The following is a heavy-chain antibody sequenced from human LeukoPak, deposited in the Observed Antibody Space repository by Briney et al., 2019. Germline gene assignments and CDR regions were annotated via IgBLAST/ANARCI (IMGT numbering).Heavy chain of an antibody. CDR3: ATLKFAELLIDY. V-gene: IGHV3-15*01. CDR2: IKSNIDGGTT. D-gene: IGHD3-10*01. CDR1: GFTFSNAW. Sequence: PGGSLRLSCAASGFTFSNAWMSWVRQAPGKGLEWVGRIKSNIDGGTTDYAAPVQGRFTISRDDSKNTLYLQMNSLKTEDTAVYYCATLKFAELLIDYWGHGTLVTVSS. J-gene: IGHJ4*01.